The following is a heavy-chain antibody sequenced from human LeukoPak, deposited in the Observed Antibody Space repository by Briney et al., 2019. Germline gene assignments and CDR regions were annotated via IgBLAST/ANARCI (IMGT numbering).Heavy chain of an antibody. CDR2: INYSGST. CDR1: GGSISNYY. CDR3: ARDKLPTMGITGVDP. Sequence: PSETLSLTCTVSGGSISNYYWSWIRQPPGKGLEWIAYINYSGSTNYNPSLKSRVTISVDTSKNHFSLTLSSVTAADTAVYYCARDKLPTMGITGVDPWGQGTLVTVSS. J-gene: IGHJ5*02. D-gene: IGHD1-20*01. V-gene: IGHV4-59*12.